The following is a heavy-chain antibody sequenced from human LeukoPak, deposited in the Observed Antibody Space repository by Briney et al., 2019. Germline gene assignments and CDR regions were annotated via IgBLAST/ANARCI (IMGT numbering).Heavy chain of an antibody. CDR1: GFTFSDYY. J-gene: IGHJ3*02. D-gene: IGHD3-22*01. CDR2: ISSSGSTI. V-gene: IGHV3-11*01. CDR3: ARNNDPNYDSSGYYYRVVVVSAFDI. Sequence: GGSLRLSCAASGFTFSDYYMSWIRQAPGKGLEWVSYISSSGSTIYYADSVKGRFTISRDNAKNSLYLQMNSLRAEDPAVYYCARNNDPNYDSSGYYYRVVVVSAFDIWGQGTMVTVSS.